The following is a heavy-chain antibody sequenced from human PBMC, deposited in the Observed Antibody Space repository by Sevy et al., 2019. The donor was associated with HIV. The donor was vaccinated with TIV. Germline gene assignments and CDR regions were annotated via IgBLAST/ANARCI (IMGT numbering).Heavy chain of an antibody. V-gene: IGHV3-30*02. J-gene: IGHJ1*01. CDR3: AKDLPCTSCYGYFQH. CDR1: GFTFSSYG. Sequence: GGSLRLSCAASGFTFSSYGMHWVRQAPGKGLEWVAFIRYDGSNKYYADSVKGRFTISRDNSKNTLYLQMNSLRAEDTAVYYCAKDLPCTSCYGYFQHWGQGTLVIVSS. D-gene: IGHD2-2*01. CDR2: IRYDGSNK.